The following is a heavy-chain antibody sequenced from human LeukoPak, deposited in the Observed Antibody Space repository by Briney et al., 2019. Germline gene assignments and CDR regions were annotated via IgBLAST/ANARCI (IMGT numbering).Heavy chain of an antibody. CDR2: ISGSGGST. CDR3: AKRSYGSGSFDY. J-gene: IGHJ4*02. D-gene: IGHD3-10*01. V-gene: IGHV3-23*01. CDR1: GFTFSSYA. Sequence: GGSLRLSCAASGFTFSSYAMSWVRQAPGKGLEWVSAISGSGGSTYYADSVKGRFTISRDNSKNTLYLQMNSLRAEDAAVYYCAKRSYGSGSFDYWGQGTLVTVSS.